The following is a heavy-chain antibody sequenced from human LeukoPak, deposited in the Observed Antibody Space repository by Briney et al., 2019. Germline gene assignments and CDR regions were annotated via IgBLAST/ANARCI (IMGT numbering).Heavy chain of an antibody. Sequence: PGGSLRLSCAASGFIFSPYWVTWVRQAPGMGLEWVANMKEDGGEKFYVDFVRGRFTISRDNAKNSVYLQMNSLRVEDTGVYYCARVRTEWYIDLWGRGTLVTVST. CDR1: GFIFSPYW. J-gene: IGHJ2*01. CDR2: MKEDGGEK. CDR3: ARVRTEWYIDL. V-gene: IGHV3-7*01. D-gene: IGHD2-8*02.